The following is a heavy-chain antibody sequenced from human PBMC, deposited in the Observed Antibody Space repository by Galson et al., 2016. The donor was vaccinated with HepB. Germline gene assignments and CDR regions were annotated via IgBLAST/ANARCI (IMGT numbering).Heavy chain of an antibody. CDR2: IYPGDSET. D-gene: IGHD2-21*02. CDR1: GYIFSNYW. CDR3: ARQLYTNDGDFYQYAMDA. V-gene: IGHV5-51*01. Sequence: QSGAEVKQSGESLRISCKGSGYIFSNYWIGWVRQMPGKGLEWMGIIYPGDSETRYSPSFQGQVSISADKSISTAYLQGTSLKASDTAMYYCARQLYTNDGDFYQYAMDAWGQGTTVSVSS. J-gene: IGHJ6*01.